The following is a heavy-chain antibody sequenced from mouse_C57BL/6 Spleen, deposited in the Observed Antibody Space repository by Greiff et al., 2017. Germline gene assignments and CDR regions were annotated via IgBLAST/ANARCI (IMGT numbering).Heavy chain of an antibody. J-gene: IGHJ3*01. D-gene: IGHD4-1*01. CDR1: GYTFTSYW. V-gene: IGHV1-50*01. CDR3: ARPTGTLAWFAY. Sequence: VQLQQPGAELVKPGASVKLSCTASGYTFTSYWMQWVKQRPGQGLEWIGEIDPSDSYTNYNQNFKGKATLTVDTSSSTAYLQLSSLTSEDSAVYYCARPTGTLAWFAYWGQGTLVTVSA. CDR2: IDPSDSYT.